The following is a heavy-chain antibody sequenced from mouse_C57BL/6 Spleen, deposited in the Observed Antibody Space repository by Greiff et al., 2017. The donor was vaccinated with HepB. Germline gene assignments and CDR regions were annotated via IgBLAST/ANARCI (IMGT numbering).Heavy chain of an antibody. J-gene: IGHJ2*01. D-gene: IGHD1-1*01. CDR2: INPNNGGT. V-gene: IGHV1-18*01. Sequence: EVQLQQSGPELVKPGASVKIPCKASGYTFTDYNMDWVKQSHGKSLEWIGDINPNNGGTIYNQKFKGKATLTVDKSSSTAYMELRSLTSEDTAVYYCARWRSTVVENYFDYWGQGTTLTVSS. CDR1: GYTFTDYN. CDR3: ARWRSTVVENYFDY.